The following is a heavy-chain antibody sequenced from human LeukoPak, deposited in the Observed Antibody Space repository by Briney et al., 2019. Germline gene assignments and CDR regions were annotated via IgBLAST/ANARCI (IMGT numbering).Heavy chain of an antibody. D-gene: IGHD5-12*01. J-gene: IGHJ4*02. CDR1: GFTFSFYA. V-gene: IGHV3-23*01. CDR2: ISDSGGNT. Sequence: PGGSLRLSCAASGFTFSFYAMNWVRQAPGKGLEWVSGISDSGGNTYYADSVKGRFTVSRDNPKNTLYLQMNSLRAEDTAVYYCAKVRYSGYVVLAHWGQGTLVTVSS. CDR3: AKVRYSGYVVLAH.